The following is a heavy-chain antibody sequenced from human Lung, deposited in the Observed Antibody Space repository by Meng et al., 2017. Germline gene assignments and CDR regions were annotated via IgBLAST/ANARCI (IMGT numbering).Heavy chain of an antibody. CDR3: AHQAVAGTRGWFDP. Sequence: ASVKVSCKASGYTFTGYYMHWVRQAPGQGLEWMGRINPNSGGTNYAQKFQGRVTMTRDTSISTAYMELSRLGSDDTAVYYCAHQAVAGTRGWFDPWGQGTLVTVSS. CDR1: GYTFTGYY. D-gene: IGHD6-19*01. J-gene: IGHJ5*02. V-gene: IGHV1-2*06. CDR2: INPNSGGT.